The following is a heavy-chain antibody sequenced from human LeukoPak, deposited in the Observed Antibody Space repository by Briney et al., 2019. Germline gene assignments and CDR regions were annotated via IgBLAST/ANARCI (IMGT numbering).Heavy chain of an antibody. CDR1: GFTFSSYA. D-gene: IGHD3-9*01. Sequence: GGSLRLSCAASGFTFSSYAMSWVRQAPGKGLEWVSAISGSGGSTYYADSVKGRFTISRDNSKNTLYLQMNSLRAEDTAVYHCAKDARLLRYFDWFAPGAGNWFDPWGQGTLVTVSS. V-gene: IGHV3-23*01. CDR2: ISGSGGST. CDR3: AKDARLLRYFDWFAPGAGNWFDP. J-gene: IGHJ5*02.